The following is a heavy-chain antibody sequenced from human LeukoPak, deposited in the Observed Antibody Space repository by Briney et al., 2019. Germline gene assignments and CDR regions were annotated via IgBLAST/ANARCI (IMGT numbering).Heavy chain of an antibody. V-gene: IGHV4-39*07. CDR1: GGSISSSSYY. J-gene: IGHJ5*02. Sequence: PSETLSLTCTVSGGSISSSSYYWGWIRQPPGKGLEWIGSIYYSGSTYYNPSLKSRVTISIDTSKNQFSLKVTSVTAADTAVYYCARDSTGFGSEDLWGQGALVSVSS. CDR2: IYYSGST. CDR3: ARDSTGFGSEDL. D-gene: IGHD3-10*01.